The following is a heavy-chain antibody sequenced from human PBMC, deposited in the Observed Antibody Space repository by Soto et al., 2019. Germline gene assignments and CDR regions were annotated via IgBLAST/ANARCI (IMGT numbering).Heavy chain of an antibody. V-gene: IGHV4-31*03. CDR3: ARDAYGSGSYYNEATAGGFDY. CDR2: IYYSGST. D-gene: IGHD3-10*01. CDR1: GGSISSGGYY. J-gene: IGHJ4*02. Sequence: QVQLQESGPGLVKPSQTLSLTCTVSGGSISSGGYYWSWIRQHPGKGLEWIGYIYYSGSTYYNPSSKSRVTISVDPSKNQFSLKLSSVTAADTAVYYCARDAYGSGSYYNEATAGGFDYWGQGTLVTVSS.